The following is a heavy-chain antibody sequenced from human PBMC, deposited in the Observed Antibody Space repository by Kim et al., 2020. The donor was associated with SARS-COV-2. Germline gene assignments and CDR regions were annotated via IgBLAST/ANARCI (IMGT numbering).Heavy chain of an antibody. J-gene: IGHJ4*02. D-gene: IGHD3-22*01. V-gene: IGHV3-30*01. Sequence: YYADSVKGRFTISRDSSKNPLYLQMNSLRAEDTAVYYCARHSMILYYFDYWGQGTLVTVSS. CDR3: ARHSMILYYFDY.